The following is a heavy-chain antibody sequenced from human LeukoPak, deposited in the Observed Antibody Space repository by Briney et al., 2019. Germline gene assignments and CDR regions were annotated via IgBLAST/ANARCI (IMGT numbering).Heavy chain of an antibody. D-gene: IGHD1-26*01. J-gene: IGHJ4*02. CDR1: GFSLSNAW. Sequence: GGSLRLSCAASGFSLSNAWMSWVRQAPGKGLEWVGRIKSKTDGGTTDYAAPVKGRFTISRDDSKNTLYLQMNSLKTEDTAVYYCTTDPLEWEQPTKYWGQGTLVTVSS. CDR3: TTDPLEWEQPTKY. V-gene: IGHV3-15*01. CDR2: IKSKTDGGTT.